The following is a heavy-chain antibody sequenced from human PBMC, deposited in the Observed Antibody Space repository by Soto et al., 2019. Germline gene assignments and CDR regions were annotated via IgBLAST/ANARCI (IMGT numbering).Heavy chain of an antibody. CDR1: GFTFGSYG. CDR2: IWYDGSNK. CDR3: ARGIFEWEPGPDY. D-gene: IGHD1-26*01. V-gene: IGHV3-33*01. J-gene: IGHJ4*02. Sequence: GGSLRLSCAASGFTFGSYGMHWVRQAPGKGLEWVAVIWYDGSNKYYADSVKGRFTISRDNSKNTLYLQMNSLRAEDTAVYYCARGIFEWEPGPDYWGQGTLVTVSS.